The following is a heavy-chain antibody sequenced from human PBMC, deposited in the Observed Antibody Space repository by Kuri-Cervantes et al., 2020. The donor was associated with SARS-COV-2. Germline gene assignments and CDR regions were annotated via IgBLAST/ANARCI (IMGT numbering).Heavy chain of an antibody. CDR2: INPNSGGT. V-gene: IGHV1-2*02. J-gene: IGHJ6*03. CDR1: GYTFTGYY. D-gene: IGHD6-13*01. CDR3: AVYSSSPYYYYMDV. Sequence: ASVKVSCKASGYTFTGYYMHWVRQAPGQGLEWMGWINPNSGGTNYAQKFQGRVTMTRDTSISTAYMELSRLRSDDTAVYYCAVYSSSPYYYYMDVWGKGTTVTVSS.